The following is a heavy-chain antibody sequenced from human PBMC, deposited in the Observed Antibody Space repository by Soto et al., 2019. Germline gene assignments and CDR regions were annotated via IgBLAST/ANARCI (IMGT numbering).Heavy chain of an antibody. CDR2: LSYDGSHY. D-gene: IGHD3-3*01. CDR1: GFTFSSYA. V-gene: IGHV3-30*18. J-gene: IGHJ4*02. CDR3: AKDRSTIFGVVTYYFDY. Sequence: QVQLVESGGGVVQPGRSLRLSCAASGFTFSSYAMHWVRQTPDKGLEWVAFLSYDGSHYYYADSVKGRFTISRDNSKNTLYLQMNSLKVEDTAVYYCAKDRSTIFGVVTYYFDYWGQGTLVTFSS.